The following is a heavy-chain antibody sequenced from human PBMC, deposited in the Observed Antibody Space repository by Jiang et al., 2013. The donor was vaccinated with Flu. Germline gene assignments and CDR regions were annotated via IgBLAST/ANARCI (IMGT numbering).Heavy chain of an antibody. D-gene: IGHD3-10*01. CDR3: AKDSQSFGEFTWKNDAFDI. Sequence: LEWVSGISGNGAGPHYADSVKGRFTISRDNSKNMLFLEMNRVRDDDTAMYYCAKDSQSFGEFTWKNDAFDIWGQGTMVSVSS. V-gene: IGHV3-23*01. CDR2: ISGNGAGP. J-gene: IGHJ3*02.